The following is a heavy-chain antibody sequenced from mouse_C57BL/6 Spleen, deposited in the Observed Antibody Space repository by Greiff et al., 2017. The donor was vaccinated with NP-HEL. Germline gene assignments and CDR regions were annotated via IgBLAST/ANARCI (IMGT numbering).Heavy chain of an antibody. Sequence: QVQLQQPASEPVQSGASVLLSCKASGSTFTCSWLHWVKQRPGQGLAWIGMIHPPIGSTIYTEKFKVKATLTVDKSSSTAYMQPSGLRSEVSAVYYCASYDYDRDDWGQGTTLTVSS. V-gene: IGHV1-64*01. CDR2: IHPPIGST. J-gene: IGHJ2*01. CDR1: GSTFTCSW. CDR3: ASYDYDRDD. D-gene: IGHD2-4*01.